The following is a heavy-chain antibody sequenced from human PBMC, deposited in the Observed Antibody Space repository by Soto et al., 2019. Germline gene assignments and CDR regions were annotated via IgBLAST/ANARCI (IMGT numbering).Heavy chain of an antibody. CDR2: MYYSGST. Sequence: TLPPTCNVSGGSSNGSSYYWAWLRQPPGKGLEWIGSMYYSGSTYYNTSLKSRVTMSVDTSKNQFSLKLRSVTAADTALYYCARSASRAFRSLEWVDPRECWGQRTPVTVSA. D-gene: IGHD3-3*01. CDR3: ARSASRAFRSLEWVDPREC. J-gene: IGHJ4*02. CDR1: GGSSNGSSYY. V-gene: IGHV4-39*01.